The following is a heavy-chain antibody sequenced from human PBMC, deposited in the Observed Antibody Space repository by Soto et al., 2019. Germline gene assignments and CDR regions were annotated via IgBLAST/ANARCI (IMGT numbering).Heavy chain of an antibody. CDR2: INPSGGST. CDR1: GYTFTSYY. D-gene: IGHD6-19*01. V-gene: IGHV1-46*01. Sequence: SVKVSCKASGYTFTSYYMHWVRQAPGQGLEWMGIINPSGGSTSYAQKFQGRVTMTRDTSTSTVYMELSSLRSEDTAVYYCARAPKCSSGWKNNWFDPWGQGTLVTVSS. CDR3: ARAPKCSSGWKNNWFDP. J-gene: IGHJ5*02.